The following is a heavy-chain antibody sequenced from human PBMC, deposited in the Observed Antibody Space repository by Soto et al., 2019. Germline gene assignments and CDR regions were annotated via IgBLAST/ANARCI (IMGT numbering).Heavy chain of an antibody. CDR1: GFTFSSYS. J-gene: IGHJ4*02. CDR3: VRYRVVPAAMGFDY. D-gene: IGHD2-2*01. Sequence: GGSLRLSCAASGFTFSSYSMKWVRQAPGKGLEWVSSISSSSSYIYYADSVKGRFTISRDNAKNSLYLQMNSLRAEDTAVYYCVRYRVVPAAMGFDYWGQGTLVTVSS. V-gene: IGHV3-21*01. CDR2: ISSSSSYI.